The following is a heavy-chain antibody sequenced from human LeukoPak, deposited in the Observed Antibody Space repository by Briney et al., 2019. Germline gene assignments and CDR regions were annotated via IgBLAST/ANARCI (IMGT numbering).Heavy chain of an antibody. CDR1: GFTFSSYA. D-gene: IGHD3-22*01. Sequence: PGGSLSLSCAASGFTFSSYAMSWVRQAPGKGLERVSAISGSGGSTYYADSVKGRFTISRDNSKNTLYLQMNSLRAEDTAVYYCAKAGGYYPNYFDYWGQGTLVTVSS. CDR3: AKAGGYYPNYFDY. CDR2: ISGSGGST. V-gene: IGHV3-23*01. J-gene: IGHJ4*02.